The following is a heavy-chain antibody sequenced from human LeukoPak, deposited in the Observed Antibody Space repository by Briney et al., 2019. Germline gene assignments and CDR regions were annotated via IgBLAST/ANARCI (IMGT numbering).Heavy chain of an antibody. Sequence: GGSLRLSCAASGFTFSSYSMNWVRQAPGKGLEWLSYISSSSRTIYYADSVKGRFTISRGNANNSLYLQMNSLRAEDTAVYYCARDRYGDYDFDYWGQGTLVTVSS. CDR3: ARDRYGDYDFDY. D-gene: IGHD4-17*01. V-gene: IGHV3-48*01. CDR1: GFTFSSYS. J-gene: IGHJ4*02. CDR2: ISSSSRTI.